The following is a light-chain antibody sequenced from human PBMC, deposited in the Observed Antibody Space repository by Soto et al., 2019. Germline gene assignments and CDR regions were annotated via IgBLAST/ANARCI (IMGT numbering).Light chain of an antibody. V-gene: IGKV1-5*01. Sequence: DIQMTQFPSTLFASVGDRVTITCRASQSISRWLAWYQQKPGKAPKLLIYDASNLEKGVPSRFSGRGSGTEFTLTISSLQPDDFATYFCQQDNSYSPETFGQGPKVEL. CDR1: QSISRW. CDR2: DAS. CDR3: QQDNSYSPET. J-gene: IGKJ1*01.